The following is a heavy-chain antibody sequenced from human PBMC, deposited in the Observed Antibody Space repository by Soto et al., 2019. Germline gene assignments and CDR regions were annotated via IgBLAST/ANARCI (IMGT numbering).Heavy chain of an antibody. CDR1: GYTFTGYY. V-gene: IGHV1-2*04. CDR3: ARTTLSGSLYFDL. Sequence: ASVKVSCKASGYTFTGYYMHWVRQAPGQGLEWMGWINPNGGGTNYAQKFQGWVTMTRDTSISTAYMELSRLRSDDTAVYYCARTTLSGSLYFDLWGRGTLVTVSS. J-gene: IGHJ2*01. CDR2: INPNGGGT. D-gene: IGHD3-3*01.